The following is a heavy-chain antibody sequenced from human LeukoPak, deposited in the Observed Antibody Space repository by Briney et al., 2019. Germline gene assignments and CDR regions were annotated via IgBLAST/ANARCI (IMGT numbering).Heavy chain of an antibody. CDR3: AKEYTGTFSPFPSYFDN. J-gene: IGHJ4*02. Sequence: GGSLRLSCAASGFTFSDYYMSWIRQAPGKGLEWVSVVSATGGSTDYADSVKGRFTISRDNSKNTLYLQMNSLRAEDTAIYYCAKEYTGTFSPFPSYFDNWGQGTLVTVSS. CDR1: GFTFSDYY. V-gene: IGHV3-23*01. D-gene: IGHD1-26*01. CDR2: VSATGGST.